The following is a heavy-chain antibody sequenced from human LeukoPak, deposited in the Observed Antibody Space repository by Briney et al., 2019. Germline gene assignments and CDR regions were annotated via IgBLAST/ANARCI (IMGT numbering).Heavy chain of an antibody. CDR1: GFTFSSYA. Sequence: GGSLRLSCAASGFTFSSYAMHWVRQAPGKGLEWVAVISYDGSNKYYADSVKGRFTISRDNSKNTLFLQMNSLRAEDTAIYYCAKERDYGPADYWGQGTLVTVSS. V-gene: IGHV3-30-3*02. CDR3: AKERDYGPADY. J-gene: IGHJ4*02. D-gene: IGHD4/OR15-4a*01. CDR2: ISYDGSNK.